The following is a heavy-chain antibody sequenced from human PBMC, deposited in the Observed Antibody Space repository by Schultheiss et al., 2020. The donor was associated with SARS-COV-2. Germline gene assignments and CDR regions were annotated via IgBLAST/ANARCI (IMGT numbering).Heavy chain of an antibody. CDR1: GGSISSGGYY. J-gene: IGHJ5*02. D-gene: IGHD6-19*01. CDR2: IYYSGST. V-gene: IGHV4-31*03. CDR3: ARLGGIAVAGLHEDWFDP. Sequence: SETLSLTCTVSGGSISSGGYYWSWIRQHPGKGLEWIGYIYYSGSTYYNPSLKSRVTISVDTSKNQFSLKLSSVTAADTAVYYCARLGGIAVAGLHEDWFDPWGQGTLVTVSS.